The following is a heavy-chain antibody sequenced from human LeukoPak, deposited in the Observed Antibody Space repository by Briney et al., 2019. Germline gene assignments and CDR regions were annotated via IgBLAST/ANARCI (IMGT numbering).Heavy chain of an antibody. CDR2: TNHSGST. CDR3: ARGAPMVRGVIIIDY. V-gene: IGHV4-34*01. Sequence: PSETLSLTCAVYGGSFSGYYWSRIRQPPGKGLEWIGETNHSGSTNYNPSLKSRVTISVDTSKNQFSLKLSSVTAADTAVYYCARGAPMVRGVIIIDYWGQGTLVTVSS. J-gene: IGHJ4*02. D-gene: IGHD3-10*01. CDR1: GGSFSGYY.